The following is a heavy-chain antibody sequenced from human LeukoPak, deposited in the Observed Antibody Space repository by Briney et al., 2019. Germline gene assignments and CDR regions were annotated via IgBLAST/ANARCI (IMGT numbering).Heavy chain of an antibody. D-gene: IGHD3-10*01. CDR1: GGSISNYY. CDR3: ARDFMVRGDQVNYYYHYMDV. V-gene: IGHV4-59*01. CDR2: ISDSGTT. Sequence: PSETLSLTCTVSGGSISNYYWSWIRQPPGKGLEWIGYISDSGTTNYNPSLKSRVTTSLDTSKNQFSLQLRSVTAADTAVYYCARDFMVRGDQVNYYYHYMDVWGTGATITVSS. J-gene: IGHJ6*03.